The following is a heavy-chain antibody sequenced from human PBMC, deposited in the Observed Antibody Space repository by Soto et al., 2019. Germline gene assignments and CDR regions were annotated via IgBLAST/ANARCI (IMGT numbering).Heavy chain of an antibody. J-gene: IGHJ4*02. Sequence: PSETLSLTWTVSGGSNSSGAFSRSWIRQPPGRGLEWIGYIYHSGSTYYIPSLRSRVAISMDRAKNQFSLHLSSVTAEDTAVYFCARVRYSDNWHGLIDFWGLGTLVTVSS. CDR1: GGSNSSGAFS. V-gene: IGHV4-30-2*01. CDR3: ARVRYSDNWHGLIDF. D-gene: IGHD4-4*01. CDR2: IYHSGST.